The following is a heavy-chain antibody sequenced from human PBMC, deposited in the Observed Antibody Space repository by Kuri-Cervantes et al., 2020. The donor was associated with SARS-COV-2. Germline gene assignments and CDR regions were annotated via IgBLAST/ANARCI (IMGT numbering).Heavy chain of an antibody. V-gene: IGHV3-23*03. CDR2: IYSDGSST. Sequence: GESLKISCAASGFTFSSYAMGWVRQAPGKGLEWVSVIYSDGSSTYYADSVKGRFTISRDNSKNTLYLQMNSLRAEDTAVYYCANDQDYYDSSGQFDYWGQGTRVTVSS. CDR3: ANDQDYYDSSGQFDY. CDR1: GFTFSSYA. D-gene: IGHD3-22*01. J-gene: IGHJ4*02.